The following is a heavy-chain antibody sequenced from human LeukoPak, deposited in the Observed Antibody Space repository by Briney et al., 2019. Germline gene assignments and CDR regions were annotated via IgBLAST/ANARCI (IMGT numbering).Heavy chain of an antibody. D-gene: IGHD5-18*01. CDR1: GHKFIAYY. CDR3: TQHLDGQLWIFDY. Sequence: ASVKVSCKASGHKFIAYYMHWVRQAPGQGLEWLGWINPNSGGTHCAQKFQGRVTMTRDTSISTAYMELRRLRSDDTAVYYCTQHLDGQLWIFDYWGQGTVVTVSS. J-gene: IGHJ4*02. V-gene: IGHV1-2*02. CDR2: INPNSGGT.